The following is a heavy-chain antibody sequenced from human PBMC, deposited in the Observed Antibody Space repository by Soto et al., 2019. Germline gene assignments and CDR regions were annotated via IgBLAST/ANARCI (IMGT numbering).Heavy chain of an antibody. V-gene: IGHV3-23*01. Sequence: HPGGSLRLSCAASGFTFSSYAMSWVRQAPGKGLEWVSAISGSGGSTYYADSVKGRFTISRDNSKNTLYLQMNSLRAEDTAVYYCAKPHNLFHYYGSGSYYNDWGQGTLVTVSS. CDR1: GFTFSSYA. CDR3: AKPHNLFHYYGSGSYYND. CDR2: ISGSGGST. D-gene: IGHD3-10*01. J-gene: IGHJ4*02.